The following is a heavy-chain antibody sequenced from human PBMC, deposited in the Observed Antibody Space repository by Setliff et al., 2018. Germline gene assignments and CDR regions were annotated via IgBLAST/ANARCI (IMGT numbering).Heavy chain of an antibody. CDR2: VFVSGST. CDR1: VGSISTYY. J-gene: IGHJ5*02. V-gene: IGHV4-4*07. CDR3: ARDTSSDWAAWFDP. D-gene: IGHD6-19*01. Sequence: SETLSLTCTVSVGSISTYYWSWIRRPAGKGLEWIGRVFVSGSTNYNPSLKSRVTMSVDTSKNQFSLKLTSVTAADTAMYYCARDTSSDWAAWFDPWSQGILVTVSS.